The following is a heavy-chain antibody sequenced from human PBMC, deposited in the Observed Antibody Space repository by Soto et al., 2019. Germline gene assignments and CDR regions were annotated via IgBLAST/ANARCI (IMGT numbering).Heavy chain of an antibody. J-gene: IGHJ4*02. D-gene: IGHD6-19*01. CDR1: GGSISSVYYY. CDR3: AIGRAGNNVDY. CDR2: IYGSGST. V-gene: IGHV4-30-4*01. Sequence: TLSLTCTVSGGSISSVYYYWSWIRQPPGKGLEWMGHIYGSGSTYSNPSVESRASISVYTSKNQFSLKLTSVTDADTAVYYCAIGRAGNNVDYSGQATLVPVSS.